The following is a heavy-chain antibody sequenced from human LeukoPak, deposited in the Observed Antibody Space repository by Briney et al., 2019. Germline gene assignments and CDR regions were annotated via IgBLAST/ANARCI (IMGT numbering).Heavy chain of an antibody. CDR1: GGCFSGYY. V-gene: IGHV4-34*01. Sequence: SSETLSLTCAVYGGCFSGYYWSWVRQPPGKGLEWIGEINHSGSTNYNPSLKSRVTISVDTSKNQFSLKLSSVTAADTAVYYCARGRALYYYYYGMDVWGQGTTVTVSS. CDR3: ARGRALYYYYYGMDV. D-gene: IGHD2-2*02. J-gene: IGHJ6*02. CDR2: INHSGST.